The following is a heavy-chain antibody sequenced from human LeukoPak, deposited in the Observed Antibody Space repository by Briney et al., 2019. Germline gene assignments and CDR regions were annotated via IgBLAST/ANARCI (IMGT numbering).Heavy chain of an antibody. CDR2: IILILGIA. CDR1: GGTFSSYT. Sequence: SVKVSCKASGGTFSSYTISWVRQAPGQGLEWMGRIILILGIANYAQKFQGRVTITADKSTSTAYMELSSLRSEDTAVYYCASAVLYCSSTSCYYSGALDIWGQGTMVTVSS. D-gene: IGHD2-2*01. J-gene: IGHJ3*02. CDR3: ASAVLYCSSTSCYYSGALDI. V-gene: IGHV1-69*02.